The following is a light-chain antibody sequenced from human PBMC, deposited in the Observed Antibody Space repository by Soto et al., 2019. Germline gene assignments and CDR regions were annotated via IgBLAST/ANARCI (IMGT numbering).Light chain of an antibody. CDR1: QGISSY. J-gene: IGKJ5*01. V-gene: IGKV1-9*01. CDR2: AAS. Sequence: MQLTQSPSSLSASVGDRVTITCRASQGISSYLAWYQQKPGKAPKLLIYAASTLQRGVPSRFSGSGSGTDFTLTISSLQPEDFATYYCQQLNSYPPSTFGQGTRLETK. CDR3: QQLNSYPPST.